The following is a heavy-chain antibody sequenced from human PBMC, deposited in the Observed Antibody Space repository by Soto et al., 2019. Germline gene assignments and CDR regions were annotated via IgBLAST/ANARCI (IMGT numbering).Heavy chain of an antibody. CDR3: TPSSKYTSNYY. J-gene: IGHJ4*02. V-gene: IGHV3-15*01. Sequence: EVQLVESGGGLVKPWGSLSLSCAASGFTFSNAWMSWVRQAPGKGLEWVGRIKSKTDGGTTDYAAPVKGRFTISRDDSKNTLYLQMNSLKTEDTAVYYCTPSSKYTSNYYWGQGTLVTVSS. CDR2: IKSKTDGGTT. D-gene: IGHD4-4*01. CDR1: GFTFSNAW.